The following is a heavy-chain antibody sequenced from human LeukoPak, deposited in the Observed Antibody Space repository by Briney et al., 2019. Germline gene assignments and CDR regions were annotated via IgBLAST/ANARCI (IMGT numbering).Heavy chain of an antibody. CDR2: INPSAGST. J-gene: IGHJ4*02. CDR3: AAPGASGFVGNFWSGPLDF. CDR1: GYTFTSHY. D-gene: IGHD3-3*01. Sequence: ASVKVSCRASGYTFTSHYMHWVRQAPGQGLEWMGIINPSAGSTSYPQKFQGRVTMTRDTSTSTVYMEQSSLRSEDTAVYYCAAPGASGFVGNFWSGPLDFWGQGTLVTVSS. V-gene: IGHV1-46*01.